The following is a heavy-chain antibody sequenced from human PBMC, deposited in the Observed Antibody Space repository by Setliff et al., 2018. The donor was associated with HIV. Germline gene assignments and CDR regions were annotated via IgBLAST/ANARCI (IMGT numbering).Heavy chain of an antibody. CDR2: LHHSGNT. J-gene: IGHJ1*01. CDR3: ATTYHPDSRGYPPEYFLR. Sequence: SETLSLTCDVSNYSITSAHNWAWIRQAPGRGLEWIGSLHHSGNTHYKSSLKSRVSIFLDTSKRHLSLKLRSVTAADTAVYYCATTYHPDSRGYPPEYFLRWGQGILVTVSS. V-gene: IGHV4-38-2*01. D-gene: IGHD3-22*01. CDR1: NYSITSAHN.